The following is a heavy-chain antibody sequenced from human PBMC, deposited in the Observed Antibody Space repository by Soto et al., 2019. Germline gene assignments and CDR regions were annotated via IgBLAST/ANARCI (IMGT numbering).Heavy chain of an antibody. CDR1: GYTFTGYY. CDR3: ARSGPHNYSSNWYKWFDP. D-gene: IGHD6-13*01. J-gene: IGHJ5*02. CDR2: IHPNSGAT. Sequence: ASVKVSCKTSGYTFTGYYMHWVRQAPGQGLEWMGWIHPNSGATNYAQKFQGRVTLTSDTSISTVSMEMSGLRFDDTAVYFCARSGPHNYSSNWYKWFDPWGQGTLVTVSS. V-gene: IGHV1-2*02.